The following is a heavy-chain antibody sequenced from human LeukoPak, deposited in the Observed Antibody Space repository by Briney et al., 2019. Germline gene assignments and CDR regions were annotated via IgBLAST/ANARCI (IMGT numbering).Heavy chain of an antibody. CDR3: ARAGVIAAAYWFDP. CDR1: GFTLSSYS. CDR2: ISSSSSYI. D-gene: IGHD6-13*01. V-gene: IGHV3-21*01. J-gene: IGHJ5*02. Sequence: GGSLRLSCTASGFTLSSYSMNWVRQAPGKGLEWVSSISSSSSYIYYADSVKGRFTISRDNAKNSLYLQMNSLRAEDTAVYYCARAGVIAAAYWFDPWGQGTLVTVSS.